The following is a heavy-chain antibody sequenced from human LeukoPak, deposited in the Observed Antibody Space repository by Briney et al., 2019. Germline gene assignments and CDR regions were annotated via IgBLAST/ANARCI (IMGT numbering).Heavy chain of an antibody. J-gene: IGHJ4*02. CDR3: ASGYSYGYVGY. V-gene: IGHV1-69*05. CDR1: GGTFSSYA. Sequence: SVKASCKASGGTFSSYAISWVRQAPGQGLEWMGGIIPIFGTANYAQKFQGRVTITTDESTSTAYMELSSLRSEDTAVYYCASGYSYGYVGYWGQGTLVTVSS. D-gene: IGHD5-18*01. CDR2: IIPIFGTA.